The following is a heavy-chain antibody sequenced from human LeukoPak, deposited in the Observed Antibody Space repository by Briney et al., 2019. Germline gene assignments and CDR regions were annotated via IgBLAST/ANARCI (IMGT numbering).Heavy chain of an antibody. J-gene: IGHJ4*02. CDR1: GFTFSSYA. V-gene: IGHV3-23*01. CDR3: AKSTRGSGSYYGFDY. CDR2: ISGSGGST. Sequence: GGSLRLSCAASGFTFSSYAMSWVRQAPGKGLEWVSAISGSGGSTYYADSMKGRFTISRDNSKNTLYLQMNSLRAEDTAVYYCAKSTRGSGSYYGFDYWGQGTLVTVSS. D-gene: IGHD3-10*01.